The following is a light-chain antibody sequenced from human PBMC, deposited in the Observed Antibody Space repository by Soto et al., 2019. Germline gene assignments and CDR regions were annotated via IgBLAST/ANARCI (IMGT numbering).Light chain of an antibody. V-gene: IGKV1-5*01. CDR2: DAS. Sequence: DIQMTQSPSTLSASVGDRVTITCRASQSISSWLAWYQQKPGKAPKLPMYDASSLETGVPSRFSGSGSGTDFTLTISYLQSEDFGTYYCQQFYNYPRTFGQGTKVDIK. CDR3: QQFYNYPRT. CDR1: QSISSW. J-gene: IGKJ1*01.